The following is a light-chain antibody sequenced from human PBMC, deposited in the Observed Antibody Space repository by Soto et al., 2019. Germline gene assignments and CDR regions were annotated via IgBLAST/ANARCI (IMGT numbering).Light chain of an antibody. J-gene: IGKJ2*01. CDR2: KVS. CDR1: QSLVFSDGDTY. CDR3: MQGTHWPPT. Sequence: DVVMTQSPLSLPVTLGQSASISCRSRQSLVFSDGDTYLSWFQQRPGRSPRRLIYKVSNRDSGVPDRFSGSGSGTDFTLKISRVEAEDVGVYYCMQGTHWPPTFGQGTKLEIK. V-gene: IGKV2-30*01.